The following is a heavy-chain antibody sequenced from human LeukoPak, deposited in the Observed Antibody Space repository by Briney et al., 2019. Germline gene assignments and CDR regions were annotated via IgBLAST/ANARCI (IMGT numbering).Heavy chain of an antibody. V-gene: IGHV4-34*01. CDR2: INHTGRT. CDR3: ARGDGGSAWSFFDY. Sequence: PSETLSLTCAVYGGSFSGYYWNWIRQPPGKGLEWIGEINHTGRTRYNPSLKSRATISVDTSKDQISLNLSSLIAADTAVYYCARGDGGSAWSFFDYWGQGILVTVSS. D-gene: IGHD6-19*01. CDR1: GGSFSGYY. J-gene: IGHJ4*02.